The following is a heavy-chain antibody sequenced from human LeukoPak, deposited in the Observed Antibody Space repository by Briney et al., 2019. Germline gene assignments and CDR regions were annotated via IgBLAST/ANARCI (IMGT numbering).Heavy chain of an antibody. CDR3: AELGITMVGGV. Sequence: GGSLRLSCAASGFTFSSYEMNWVRQAPGKGLEWVSYISSSGSTIYYADSVKGRFTISRDNAKNSLYLQMNSLRAEDTAVYYCAELGITMVGGVWGKGTTVTVSS. J-gene: IGHJ6*04. CDR1: GFTFSSYE. CDR2: ISSSGSTI. D-gene: IGHD3-10*02. V-gene: IGHV3-48*03.